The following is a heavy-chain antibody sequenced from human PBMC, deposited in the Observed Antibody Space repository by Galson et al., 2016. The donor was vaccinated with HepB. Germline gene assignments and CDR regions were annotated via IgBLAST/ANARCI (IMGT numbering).Heavy chain of an antibody. J-gene: IGHJ6*04. D-gene: IGHD5-24*01. CDR3: AKRGRVSTDNHYYSAMDV. CDR2: TSYDGSNR. V-gene: IGHV3-30*18. Sequence: SLRLSCAASGFSFGSYGMHWVRQAPGKGLEWVAVTSYDGSNRYYVGSVRGRFTISRDNYKNMLYLQMNSLRGDDTAVYYCAKRGRVSTDNHYYSAMDVWGKGTTVTVSS. CDR1: GFSFGSYG.